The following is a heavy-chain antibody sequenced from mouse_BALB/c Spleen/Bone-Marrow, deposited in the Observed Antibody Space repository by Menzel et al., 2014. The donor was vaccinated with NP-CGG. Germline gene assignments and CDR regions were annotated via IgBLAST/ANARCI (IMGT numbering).Heavy chain of an antibody. D-gene: IGHD1-1*01. J-gene: IGHJ4*01. CDR2: IYPFSGSS. CDR3: TRSPITTVVAETMDC. V-gene: IGHV1S22*01. CDR1: GYTFTSYW. Sequence: LQQSGSELVRPGTSVKLSCKASGYTFTSYWMHWVKQRPGQGLEWIGNIYPFSGSSNYDEKFKSKATLTVDTSSSTAYMQLSSLTSGDSAVYYCTRSPITTVVAETMDCWGQGTSVTVSA.